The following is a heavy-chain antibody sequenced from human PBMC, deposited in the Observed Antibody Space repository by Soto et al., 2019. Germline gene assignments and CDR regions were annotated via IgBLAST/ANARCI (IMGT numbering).Heavy chain of an antibody. CDR2: ISPYNDDT. J-gene: IGHJ6*02. V-gene: IGHV1-18*01. Sequence: QAQLVQSGAEVKKPGASVKVSCKASGYTFSSYGISWVRQAPGQGLEWLGWISPYNDDTNYAQKLQGRVTMTTDTSTRSAYMDLRSLRSHDTAVYYCARGGYYDSSGSRNDHYYGMDVWGQGTTVTVSS. CDR3: ARGGYYDSSGSRNDHYYGMDV. D-gene: IGHD3-22*01. CDR1: GYTFSSYG.